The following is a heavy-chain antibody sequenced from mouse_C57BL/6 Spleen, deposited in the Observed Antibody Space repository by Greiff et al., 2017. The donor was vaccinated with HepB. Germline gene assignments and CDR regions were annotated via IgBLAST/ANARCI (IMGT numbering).Heavy chain of an antibody. Sequence: VQLQQSGPELVKPGASVKISCKASGYSFTGYYMNWVKQSPEKSLEWIGEINHSTGGTTYNQKFKAKATLTVDKSSSTAYMHLKSLTSEDSAVYYCARKSVYYYGSSSFAYWGQGTLVTVSA. V-gene: IGHV1-42*01. CDR2: INHSTGGT. D-gene: IGHD1-1*01. CDR3: ARKSVYYYGSSSFAY. J-gene: IGHJ3*01. CDR1: GYSFTGYY.